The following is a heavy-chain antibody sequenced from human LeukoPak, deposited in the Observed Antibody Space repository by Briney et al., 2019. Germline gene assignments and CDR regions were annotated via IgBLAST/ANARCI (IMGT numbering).Heavy chain of an antibody. D-gene: IGHD3-9*01. CDR3: ALRYFDRDY. CDR1: GGSFSGYY. CDR2: IYYSGST. V-gene: IGHV4-39*01. J-gene: IGHJ4*02. Sequence: SETLSLTCAVYGGSFSGYYWVWIRQPPGKGLEWVGSIYYSGSTYYNPSLKSRVTISVDTSKNQFSLKLSSVTAADTAVYYCALRYFDRDYWGQGTPVTVSS.